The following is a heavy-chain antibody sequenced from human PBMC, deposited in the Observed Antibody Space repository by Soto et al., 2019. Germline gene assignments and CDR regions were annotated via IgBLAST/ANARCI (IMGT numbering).Heavy chain of an antibody. J-gene: IGHJ5*02. CDR1: GYTFTSYD. CDR3: ARVWYYDFWSGYYTKGNWFDP. CDR2: VNPNSGNT. D-gene: IGHD3-3*01. V-gene: IGHV1-8*01. Sequence: ASVKVSCKASGYTFTSYDINWVRQATGQGLEWMGWVNPNSGNTGYAQKFQGRVTMTRNTSISTAYMELSSLRSEDTAVYYCARVWYYDFWSGYYTKGNWFDPWGQGTLVTVSS.